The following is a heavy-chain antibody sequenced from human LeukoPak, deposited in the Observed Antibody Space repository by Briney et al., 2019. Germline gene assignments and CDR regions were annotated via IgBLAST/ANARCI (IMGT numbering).Heavy chain of an antibody. CDR3: ARRGYSYGLFDY. D-gene: IGHD5-18*01. V-gene: IGHV1-69*13. J-gene: IGHJ4*02. CDR1: GGTFSSYA. Sequence: ASVKVSCKASGGTFSSYAISWVRQAPGQGLGWMGGIIPIFGTANYAQKFQGRVTITADESTSTAYMELSSLRSEDTAVYYCARRGYSYGLFDYWGQGTLVTVSS. CDR2: IIPIFGTA.